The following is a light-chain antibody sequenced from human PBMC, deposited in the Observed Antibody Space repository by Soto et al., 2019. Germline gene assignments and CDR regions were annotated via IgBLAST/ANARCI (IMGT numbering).Light chain of an antibody. CDR3: SSYTSSSTLVV. CDR2: EVS. Sequence: QSALTQPASVSGSPGQSITISCTGTFSDVGRYNSVSWYQQRPGKAPKLMIFEVSNRPSGVSNRFSGSKSGNTASLAISGLQTEDEADYYCSSYTSSSTLVVFGGGTKLTVL. V-gene: IGLV2-14*01. J-gene: IGLJ2*01. CDR1: FSDVGRYNS.